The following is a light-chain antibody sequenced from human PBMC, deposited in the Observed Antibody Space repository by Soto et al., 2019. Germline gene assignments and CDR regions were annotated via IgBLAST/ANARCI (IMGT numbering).Light chain of an antibody. J-gene: IGKJ1*01. CDR1: QSIGSS. V-gene: IGKV1-5*03. Sequence: DIQVTHSPSTLSASVGDRVTITCRASQSIGSSLAWYQKKPGKAPKVLIYKASALESGVPSRFSGSGSGTDFTLTISSLQPEDFATYYCLQDYNYPRTFGQGTKVDIK. CDR3: LQDYNYPRT. CDR2: KAS.